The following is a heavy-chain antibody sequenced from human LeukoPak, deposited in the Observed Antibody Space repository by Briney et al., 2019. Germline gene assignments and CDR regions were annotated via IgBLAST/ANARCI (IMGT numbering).Heavy chain of an antibody. Sequence: ASVKVSCKASGYTFTIYGISLVRHAPGQGLEWMGWISAYNGNTNYAQKLQGRVTMTTDTSTSTAYMELRSLRSDDTAVYYCAREESIGSGWGFDYWGQGTLVTVSS. CDR1: GYTFTIYG. CDR3: AREESIGSGWGFDY. D-gene: IGHD6-19*01. J-gene: IGHJ4*02. CDR2: ISAYNGNT. V-gene: IGHV1-18*01.